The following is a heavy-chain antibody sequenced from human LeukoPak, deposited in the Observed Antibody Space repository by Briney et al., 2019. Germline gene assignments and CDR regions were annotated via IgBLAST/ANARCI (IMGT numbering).Heavy chain of an antibody. Sequence: GGSLRLSCKDSESTFADYGMSWVRQTPGQGLEWVSGINWNGDNTAYADSVKGRFTISRDNAKTYLYLQMRRLRAEDTALYYCARDLSASWYSLGSWGQGTLVTVSS. CDR3: ARDLSASWYSLGS. CDR1: ESTFADYG. J-gene: IGHJ4*02. V-gene: IGHV3-20*04. D-gene: IGHD6-13*01. CDR2: INWNGDNT.